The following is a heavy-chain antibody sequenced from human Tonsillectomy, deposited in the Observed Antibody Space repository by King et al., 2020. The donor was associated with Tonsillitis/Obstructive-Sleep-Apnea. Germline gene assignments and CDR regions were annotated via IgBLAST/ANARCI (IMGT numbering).Heavy chain of an antibody. CDR3: ARDHVHDY. Sequence: VQLVESGGGLVQPGGSLRLSCAASGFTFRHYWMNWVRQAPGKGLEWVANIKYDGSEKDCVDSVKGRFTISRDNAKNSLYLQMNNLRAQDTAVYYCARDHVHDYWGQGTLVTVSS. CDR1: GFTFRHYW. J-gene: IGHJ4*02. CDR2: IKYDGSEK. V-gene: IGHV3-7*04.